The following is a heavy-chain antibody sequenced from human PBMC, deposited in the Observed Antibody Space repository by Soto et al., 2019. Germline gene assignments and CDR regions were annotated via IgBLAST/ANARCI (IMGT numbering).Heavy chain of an antibody. D-gene: IGHD2-15*01. CDR1: GFTFSSYW. CDR2: IKQDGSEK. V-gene: IGHV3-7*01. CDR3: ARDGWVVAATNYPYYFDY. Sequence: GGSLRLSCAASGFTFSSYWMSWVRQAPGKGLKWVANIKQDGSEKYYVDSVKGRFTISRDNAKNSLYLQMNSLRAEDTAVYYCARDGWVVAATNYPYYFDYWGQGTLVTVSS. J-gene: IGHJ4*02.